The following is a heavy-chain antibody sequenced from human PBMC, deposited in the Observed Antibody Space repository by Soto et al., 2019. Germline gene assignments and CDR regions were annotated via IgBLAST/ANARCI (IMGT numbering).Heavy chain of an antibody. V-gene: IGHV3-48*03. CDR3: ARGVGVTPFDY. Sequence: PGGSLRLSCAASGFTFSSYEMNWVRQAPEKGLEWVSYISSSGSTTSYADSVKGRFTISRDNAKNSLYLQMNSLRAEDTAVYYCARGVGVTPFDYWGQGTLVTVSS. D-gene: IGHD4-4*01. CDR2: ISSSGSTT. CDR1: GFTFSSYE. J-gene: IGHJ4*02.